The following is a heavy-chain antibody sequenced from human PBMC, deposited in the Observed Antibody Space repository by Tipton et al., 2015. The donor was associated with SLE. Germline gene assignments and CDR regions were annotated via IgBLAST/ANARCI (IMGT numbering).Heavy chain of an antibody. J-gene: IGHJ6*03. CDR1: GGSISSFY. D-gene: IGHD3-10*01. CDR2: IYYGGST. CDR3: ARDHLPGGYYYYMDV. V-gene: IGHV4-59*01. Sequence: TLSLTCTVSGGSISSFYWSWIRQPPGKGLEWIGYIYYGGSTNYNPSLKSRVTISVDTSKNQFSLKLSSVTAADTAVYYCARDHLPGGYYYYMDVWGKGTTVTVSS.